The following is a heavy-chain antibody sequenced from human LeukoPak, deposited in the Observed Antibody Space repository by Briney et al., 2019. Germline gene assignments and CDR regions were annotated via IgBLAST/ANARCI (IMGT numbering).Heavy chain of an antibody. CDR2: ISSSGSTI. D-gene: IGHD5-24*01. Sequence: PGGSLRLSCAASGFTFSSYEMNWVRQAPGKGLEWVSYISSSGSTIYYADSVEGRFTISRDNAKNSLYLQMNSLRAEDTAVYYCARDQARDGYNGAFDIWGQWTMVIVSS. CDR1: GFTFSSYE. J-gene: IGHJ3*02. V-gene: IGHV3-48*03. CDR3: ARDQARDGYNGAFDI.